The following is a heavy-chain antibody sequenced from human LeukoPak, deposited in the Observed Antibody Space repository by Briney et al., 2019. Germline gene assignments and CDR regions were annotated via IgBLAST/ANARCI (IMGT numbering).Heavy chain of an antibody. V-gene: IGHV1-2*06. CDR1: EYLPSSYPFNGHF. D-gene: IGHD4-17*01. CDR2: INPNSCVT. CDR3: AREMGGDYGAFED. Sequence: ASVKVSCKPSEYLPSSYPFNGHFFHWLRQAPVHGFEWLGRINPNSCVTDYGQHFQGRVTLTRDTSINTAYMVLSRLTSDDTAIYYCAREMGGDYGAFEDWGPGTLVSVSS. J-gene: IGHJ4*02.